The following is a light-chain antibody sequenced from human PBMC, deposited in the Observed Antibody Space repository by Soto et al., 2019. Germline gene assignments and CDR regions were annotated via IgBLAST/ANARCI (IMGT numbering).Light chain of an antibody. CDR2: GTS. CDR3: QQYNNWPLT. J-gene: IGKJ4*01. CDR1: QSVSRN. Sequence: EIVMTQSPATLSVSPGEKITLSCRASQSVSRNLAWYQQKPGQTPSLLIYGTSTRANGVPARVSASGAGTEFTLTISSLQSEDFAVYYCQQYNNWPLTFGGGTKVEIK. V-gene: IGKV3-15*01.